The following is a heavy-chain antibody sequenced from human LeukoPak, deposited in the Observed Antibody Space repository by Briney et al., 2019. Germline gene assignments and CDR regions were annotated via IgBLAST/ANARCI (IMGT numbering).Heavy chain of an antibody. V-gene: IGHV3-48*03. CDR3: AREWSWYFDL. CDR1: GFTFSNYE. CDR2: ISSRGGTI. Sequence: AGGSLRLSCAASGFTFSNYEMNWVRQAPGKGLEWVSCISSRGGTIYYADSVKGRFTISRDNANNSLFLQMHSLRVEDTAVYYCAREWSWYFDLWGRGTLVTVSS. J-gene: IGHJ2*01. D-gene: IGHD2-8*01.